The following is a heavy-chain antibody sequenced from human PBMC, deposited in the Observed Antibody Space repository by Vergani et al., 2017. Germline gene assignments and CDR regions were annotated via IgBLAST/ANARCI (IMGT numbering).Heavy chain of an antibody. Sequence: QVKLQESGPGLVKPSETLSLTCTVSGASVNSYYWTWIRQPPGKGLEWMGYVSFRGDTLYDPSVKGRMTLSLNTSSNQFSLYLTSVTAADTAVYYCERSRIFYGAGSPDYWGQGTLVTVSS. V-gene: IGHV4-59*02. J-gene: IGHJ4*02. CDR3: ERSRIFYGAGSPDY. D-gene: IGHD3-10*01. CDR2: VSFRGDT. CDR1: GASVNSYY.